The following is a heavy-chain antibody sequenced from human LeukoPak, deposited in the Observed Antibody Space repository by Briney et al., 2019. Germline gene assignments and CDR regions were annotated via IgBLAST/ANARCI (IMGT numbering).Heavy chain of an antibody. CDR1: GGSISSDSYY. Sequence: SQTLSLTCTVSGGSISSDSYYWSWIRQPAGKGLEWIGYIYYSGSTNYNPSLKSRVTISVDTSKNQFSLKLSSVTAADTAVYYCARHYYDSSGSFDYWGQGTLVTVSS. V-gene: IGHV4-61*09. J-gene: IGHJ4*02. D-gene: IGHD3-22*01. CDR3: ARHYYDSSGSFDY. CDR2: IYYSGST.